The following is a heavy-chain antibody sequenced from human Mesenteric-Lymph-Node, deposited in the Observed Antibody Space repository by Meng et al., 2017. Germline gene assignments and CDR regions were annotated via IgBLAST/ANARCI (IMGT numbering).Heavy chain of an antibody. CDR3: ARRYYNNNEGDAFDI. D-gene: IGHD3-10*01. CDR1: GFTFSSYA. V-gene: IGHV3-30*04. Sequence: GESLKISCAASGFTFSSYAMNWVRQAPGKGLEWVTLISYDGSSKKYADSVKGRFTISRDNSKNTLDLQMNSLRPEDTAVYYCARRYYNNNEGDAFDIWGQGTMVTVSS. J-gene: IGHJ3*02. CDR2: ISYDGSSK.